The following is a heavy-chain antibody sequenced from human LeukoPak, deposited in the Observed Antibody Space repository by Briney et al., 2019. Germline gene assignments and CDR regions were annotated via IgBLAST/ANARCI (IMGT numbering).Heavy chain of an antibody. CDR1: GYTFTSYY. V-gene: IGHV1-46*01. J-gene: IGHJ5*02. D-gene: IGHD5-18*01. CDR3: ERTVDTESRGVGWFDP. CDR2: INPSGGST. Sequence: ASVKVSCKASGYTFTSYYMHWVRQAPGQGLEWMGIINPSGGSTSYAQKFQGRVTMTRDTSTSTVYMELSSLRSEDTAVYYCERTVDTESRGVGWFDPWGQGTLVTVSS.